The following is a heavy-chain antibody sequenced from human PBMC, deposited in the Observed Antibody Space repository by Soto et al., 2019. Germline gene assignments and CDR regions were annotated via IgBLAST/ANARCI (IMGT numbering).Heavy chain of an antibody. CDR3: ARRYGSCFDY. CDR1: GGNMVSYY. J-gene: IGHJ4*02. Sequence: TSETQSLTSTVSGGNMVSYYWSWIRQPPGKGLEWIGYIYYSGSTNYNPSLKSRVTISVDTSKNQFSLKLSSVTAADTAAYYCARRYGSCFDYWGQGTLVTVSS. V-gene: IGHV4-59*08. D-gene: IGHD5-18*01. CDR2: IYYSGST.